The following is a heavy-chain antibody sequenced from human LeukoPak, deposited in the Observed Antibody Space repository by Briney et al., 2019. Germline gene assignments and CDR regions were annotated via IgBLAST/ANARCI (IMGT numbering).Heavy chain of an antibody. CDR2: ISSDGSST. J-gene: IGHJ3*02. V-gene: IGHV3-74*03. CDR3: ARARSGPYGSGSLDAFDI. Sequence: GGSLRLSCAASGFTFSSYWMHWVRQAPGKGLVWVARISSDGSSTTYADSVKGRFTISRDNAKNTLYLQMNSLRAEDTAVYYCARARSGPYGSGSLDAFDIWGQGTMVTVSS. D-gene: IGHD3-10*01. CDR1: GFTFSSYW.